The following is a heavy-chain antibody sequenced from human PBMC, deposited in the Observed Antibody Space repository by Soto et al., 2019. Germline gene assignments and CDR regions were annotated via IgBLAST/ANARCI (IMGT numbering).Heavy chain of an antibody. V-gene: IGHV4-31*03. CDR3: ARSDSSGKTRYYFDH. J-gene: IGHJ4*02. CDR1: GGSISSSSYY. D-gene: IGHD3-22*01. CDR2: IYSTEST. Sequence: PSETLSLTCTVSGGSISSSSYYWSWIRQHPGKGLEWIGYIYSTESTNYNPSLKSRLSISVDMSASQFSLKLSSVTVADTAVYYCARSDSSGKTRYYFDHWGQGTLVTVSS.